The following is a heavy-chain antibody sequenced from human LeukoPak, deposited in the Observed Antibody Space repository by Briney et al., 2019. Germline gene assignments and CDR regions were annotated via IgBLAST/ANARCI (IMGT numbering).Heavy chain of an antibody. V-gene: IGHV3-74*01. Sequence: TGGSLRLSCAASGFTFSSYWMHWVRQAPGKGLFWLSRVNSDGNITTYADSVRGRFTISRDNAKNTLYLQMNSLRAEDTAVYYCARRGLVPAFDIWGQGTMVSVTS. D-gene: IGHD3-10*02. J-gene: IGHJ3*02. CDR3: ARRGLVPAFDI. CDR1: GFTFSSYW. CDR2: VNSDGNIT.